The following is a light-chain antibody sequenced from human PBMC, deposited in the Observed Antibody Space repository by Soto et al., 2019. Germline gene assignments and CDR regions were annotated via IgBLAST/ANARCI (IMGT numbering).Light chain of an antibody. V-gene: IGKV1-8*01. CDR2: AAS. J-gene: IGKJ3*01. CDR1: QGISSY. CDR3: QQYYSYPFT. Sequence: AIRMTQSPSSFSASTGDRVTITCRASQGISSYLAWYQQKPGKAPKLLIYAASTLQSGVPSRFSGSGSGTDFTLTISCLQSEEFATYYCQQYYSYPFTCGRGTKVDIK.